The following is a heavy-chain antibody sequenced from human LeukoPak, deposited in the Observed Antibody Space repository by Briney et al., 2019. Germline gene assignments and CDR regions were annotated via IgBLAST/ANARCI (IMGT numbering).Heavy chain of an antibody. CDR2: IRQDGGEI. J-gene: IGHJ4*02. V-gene: IGHV3-7*01. CDR1: GFTYSSYW. D-gene: IGHD3-3*01. Sequence: PGGSLRLSCAASGFTYSSYWMSWVRQAPGKGLEWVANIRQDGGEIYFVDSGQVRFAISRDNARNSLSLQMNSLRAEDTAVYSGARVLRGGTSGYAFDYWGQGTLVTVSS. CDR3: ARVLRGGTSGYAFDY.